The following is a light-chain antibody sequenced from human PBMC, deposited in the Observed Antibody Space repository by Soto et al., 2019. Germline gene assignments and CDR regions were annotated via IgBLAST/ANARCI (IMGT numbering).Light chain of an antibody. CDR1: QSVSSNY. V-gene: IGKV3D-20*02. CDR3: QQRST. J-gene: IGKJ2*01. CDR2: GAS. Sequence: EIVLTQSPGTLSLSPGERATLSCRASQSVSSNYLAWYQQKPGQAPRLLIYGASSRATGIPDRFSGSGSATDFTLTISRLEPEDFAVYYCQQRSTFGQGTKLEIK.